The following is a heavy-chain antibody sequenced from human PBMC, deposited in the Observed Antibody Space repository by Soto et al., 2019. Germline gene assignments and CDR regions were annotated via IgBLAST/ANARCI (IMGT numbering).Heavy chain of an antibody. Sequence: ASVKVSCKASGYTFTSYDINWVRQATGQGLEWMGWMNPNSGNTGYAQKFQGRVTMTRNTSISTAYMELSSLRSEDTAVYYCARGLYDFWSGYSPYNWFDPWGQGTLVTVS. J-gene: IGHJ5*02. CDR3: ARGLYDFWSGYSPYNWFDP. CDR1: GYTFTSYD. V-gene: IGHV1-8*01. D-gene: IGHD3-3*01. CDR2: MNPNSGNT.